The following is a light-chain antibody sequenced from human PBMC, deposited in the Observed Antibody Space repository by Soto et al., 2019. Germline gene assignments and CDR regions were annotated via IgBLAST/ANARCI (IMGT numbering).Light chain of an antibody. V-gene: IGKV1-39*01. CDR1: QGINSY. CDR3: QQSYGSPT. CDR2: GAS. J-gene: IGKJ4*01. Sequence: DIQLTQSPSFLSASVEDRVTITCRASQGINSYLNWYQQKPGKAPKFLMYGASSLQSGVPSRFSGSGSGTDFTLTISSLQLEDFATYYCQQSYGSPTFGGGTKVDIK.